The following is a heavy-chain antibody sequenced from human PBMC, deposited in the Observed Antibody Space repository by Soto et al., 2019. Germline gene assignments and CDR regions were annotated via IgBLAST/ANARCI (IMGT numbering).Heavy chain of an antibody. J-gene: IGHJ3*02. CDR3: ARGRDDFWSGSDAFDI. Sequence: QVKLQQWGAGLLKPSETLSLTCAVYGGSFSGYYWSWIRQPPGKGLEWIGEINHSGSTNYNPSLKSRVTISVDTSKNQFSLKLSSVTAADTAVYYCARGRDDFWSGSDAFDIWGQGTMVTVSS. D-gene: IGHD3-3*01. CDR2: INHSGST. CDR1: GGSFSGYY. V-gene: IGHV4-34*01.